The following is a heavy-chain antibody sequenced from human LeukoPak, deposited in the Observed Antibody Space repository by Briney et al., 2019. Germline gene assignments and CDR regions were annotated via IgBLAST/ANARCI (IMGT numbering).Heavy chain of an antibody. CDR1: GFTFSDYY. J-gene: IGHJ4*02. Sequence: GGSLRLSCAASGFTFSDYYMSWIRQPPGKGLEWVSYISSSGSTIYYADSVKGRFTISRDNAKNSLYLQMNSLRAEDTAVYYCALMTTVTSFDYWGQGTLVTVSS. CDR2: ISSSGSTI. D-gene: IGHD4-11*01. V-gene: IGHV3-11*04. CDR3: ALMTTVTSFDY.